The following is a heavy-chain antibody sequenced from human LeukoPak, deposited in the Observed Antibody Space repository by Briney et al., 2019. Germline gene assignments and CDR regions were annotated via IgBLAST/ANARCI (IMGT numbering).Heavy chain of an antibody. V-gene: IGHV3-23*01. D-gene: IGHD3-10*02. J-gene: IGHJ6*04. Sequence: GGSLRLSCTGSGFSFRNYVMTWVRQAPGKGLEWVSNISGGGVSTYYADSVRGRFTISRDDSENTLYLQMNSLRAEDTAVYYCAELGITMIGGVWGKGTTVTISS. CDR1: GFSFRNYV. CDR2: ISGGGVST. CDR3: AELGITMIGGV.